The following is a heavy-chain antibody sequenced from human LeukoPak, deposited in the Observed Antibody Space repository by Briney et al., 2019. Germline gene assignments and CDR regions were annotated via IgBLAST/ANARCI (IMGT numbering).Heavy chain of an antibody. Sequence: PSETLSLTCTVSGVSISSSSYYWGCIRQPPGKGLEWIGSIYYSGSTYYNPSLKSRVTISVDTSKNQFSLKLSSVTAADTAVYYCARPARLVGATSPGGFDPWGQGTLVTVSS. J-gene: IGHJ5*02. D-gene: IGHD1-26*01. V-gene: IGHV4-39*01. CDR3: ARPARLVGATSPGGFDP. CDR1: GVSISSSSYY. CDR2: IYYSGST.